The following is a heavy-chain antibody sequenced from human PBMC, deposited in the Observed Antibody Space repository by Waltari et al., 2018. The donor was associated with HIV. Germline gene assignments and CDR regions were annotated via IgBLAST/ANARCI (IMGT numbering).Heavy chain of an antibody. CDR3: TRDRARYNWNDIPLDY. V-gene: IGHV3-74*01. Sequence: EVQLVESGGGLVQPGGSLRLSCAASGFTFSSSWMHWVRQAPGKGLVWVSRMSSDGTTTSYADSVKGRFTSSRDHAKNTRYLQMNSLRAEDTAVYYCTRDRARYNWNDIPLDYWGQGALVTVSS. J-gene: IGHJ4*02. CDR1: GFTFSSSW. CDR2: MSSDGTTT. D-gene: IGHD1-20*01.